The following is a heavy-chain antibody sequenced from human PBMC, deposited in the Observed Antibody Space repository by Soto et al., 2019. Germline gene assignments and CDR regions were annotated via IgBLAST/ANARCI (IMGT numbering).Heavy chain of an antibody. CDR1: GGSISTSYY. CDR3: ATPWFGDGDY. Sequence: QLQLQESGPGLVKPPETLSLTCTVSGGSISTSYYWGWIRQPPGKGLEWIGSIYYSGSTYYNPSLKSRVTISVDTSKNQFSLKLSSVTAADTAVYYSATPWFGDGDYWGQGTLVTVSS. V-gene: IGHV4-39*01. J-gene: IGHJ4*02. D-gene: IGHD3-10*01. CDR2: IYYSGST.